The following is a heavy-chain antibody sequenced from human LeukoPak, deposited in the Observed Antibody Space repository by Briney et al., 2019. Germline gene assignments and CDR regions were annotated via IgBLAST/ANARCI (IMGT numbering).Heavy chain of an antibody. Sequence: PGGSLRLSCAASGFTFSSYSMNGVRQAPGKGLEWVSYISSSSSTIYYAGSVKGRFTISRDNAKNSLYLQMNSLRAEDTAVYYCARALRYFDWLSTSPEYNWFDPWAREPWSPSPQ. D-gene: IGHD3-9*01. CDR3: ARALRYFDWLSTSPEYNWFDP. CDR1: GFTFSSYS. CDR2: ISSSSSTI. J-gene: IGHJ5*02. V-gene: IGHV3-48*01.